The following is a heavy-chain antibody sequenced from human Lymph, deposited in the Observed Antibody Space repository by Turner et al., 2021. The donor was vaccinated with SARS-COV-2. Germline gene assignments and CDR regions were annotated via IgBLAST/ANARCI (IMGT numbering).Heavy chain of an antibody. CDR1: GGSISSGGYY. D-gene: IGHD1-1*01. V-gene: IGHV4-31*01. CDR3: ARARTAGTNYPGDFDY. CDR2: IYYSGST. J-gene: IGHJ4*02. Sequence: QVQLQESGPGLVKPSQTLYLTCTVSGGSISSGGYYWSWIRQHPGKGLEWIGYIYYSGSTYYNPSLKSLVTISVDTSKNQFSLKLSSVTAADTAVYYCARARTAGTNYPGDFDYWGQGTLVTVSS.